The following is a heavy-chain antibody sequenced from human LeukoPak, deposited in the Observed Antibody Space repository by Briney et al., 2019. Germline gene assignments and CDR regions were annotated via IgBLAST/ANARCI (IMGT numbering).Heavy chain of an antibody. V-gene: IGHV3-48*03. J-gene: IGHJ4*02. CDR3: ARGNWGEDGYFDY. CDR1: GFTFSSYE. CDR2: ISSSGSTI. D-gene: IGHD7-27*01. Sequence: GGSLRLSCAASGFTFSSYEMNWVRQAPGKGLEWVSYISSSGSTIYYADSVKGRFTISRDNAKNSLYLQMNSLRAEDTAVYYCARGNWGEDGYFDYWGQGTLVTVYS.